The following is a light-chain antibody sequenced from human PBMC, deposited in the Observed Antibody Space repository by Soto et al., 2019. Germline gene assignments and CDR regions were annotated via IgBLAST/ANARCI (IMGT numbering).Light chain of an antibody. V-gene: IGKV3-20*01. Sequence: EIVLTQSPGILSLSPGERATLSCRASQSVSNDFLAWYQQKPGQAPRLLIYGASTRATDVPERFSGSGFGADFTLTISRLEPEDFAVYYWQQYGSSPPRTFGQGTKVE. CDR1: QSVSNDF. CDR3: QQYGSSPPRT. J-gene: IGKJ1*01. CDR2: GAS.